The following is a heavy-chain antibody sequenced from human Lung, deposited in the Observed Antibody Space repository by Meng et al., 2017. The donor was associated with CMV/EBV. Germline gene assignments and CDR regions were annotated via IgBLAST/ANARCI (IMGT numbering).Heavy chain of an antibody. CDR2: ISSSGSTI. CDR3: ARERGRDGYNSGWGKDY. Sequence: GGSLRLXCAASGFTFSSYEMNWVRQAPGKGLEWVSYISSSGSTIYYADSVKGRFTISRDNAKNSLYLQMNSLRAEDTAVYYCARERGRDGYNSGWGKDYWGQGXLVTVS. CDR1: GFTFSSYE. D-gene: IGHD5-24*01. V-gene: IGHV3-48*03. J-gene: IGHJ4*02.